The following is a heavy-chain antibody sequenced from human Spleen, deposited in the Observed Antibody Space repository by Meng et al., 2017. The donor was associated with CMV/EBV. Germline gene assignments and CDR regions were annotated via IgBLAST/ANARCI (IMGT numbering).Heavy chain of an antibody. CDR1: GYPFSDYL. J-gene: IGHJ5*02. CDR3: ARDAGFINWFDP. CDR2: ISPNNGVT. V-gene: IGHV1-2*02. Sequence: ASGYPFSDYLIHWVRQAPGQGLEWMGWISPNNGVTKYAEKFQGRVTLTRDTSINTAYMELCGLRFDDTAVYYCARDAGFINWFDPWGQGTLVTVSS.